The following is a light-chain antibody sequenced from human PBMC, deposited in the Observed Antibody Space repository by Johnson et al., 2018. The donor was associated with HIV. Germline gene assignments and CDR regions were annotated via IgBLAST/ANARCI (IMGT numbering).Light chain of an antibody. V-gene: IGLV1-51*02. CDR1: SSNIGNNY. J-gene: IGLJ1*01. CDR3: GTWDSSLSDYV. CDR2: ENN. Sequence: QSVLTQPPSASAAPGQKVTISCSGSSSNIGNNYVSWYQQLPGTAPKLLIYENNKRPSGIPDRFSGSKSGTSATLGITGLQTGDEADYYCGTWDSSLSDYVFGTGTKVTVL.